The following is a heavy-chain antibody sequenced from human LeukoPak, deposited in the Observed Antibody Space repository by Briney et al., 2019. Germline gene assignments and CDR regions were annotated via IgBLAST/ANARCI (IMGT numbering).Heavy chain of an antibody. CDR3: ARAFLRGVSIIEVRGYYYVMDV. V-gene: IGHV1-69*02. CDR1: GGTFSSYT. J-gene: IGHJ6*02. Sequence: SVKVSCKASGGTFSSYTISWVRQAPGQGLEWMGRIIPILGIANYAQKFQGRVTITADKSTSTAYMELSSLRSEDTAVYYCARAFLRGVSIIEVRGYYYVMDVGGQGPRVTVSS. D-gene: IGHD2/OR15-2a*01. CDR2: IIPILGIA.